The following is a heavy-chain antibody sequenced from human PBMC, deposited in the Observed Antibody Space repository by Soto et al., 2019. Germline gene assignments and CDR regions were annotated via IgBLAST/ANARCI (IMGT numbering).Heavy chain of an antibody. V-gene: IGHV4-4*07. Sequence: SETLSLTCTVSGGSISSYYWSWIRQPAGKGLEYIGRIYSSGSTNYNPSLKSRVTMSVDTSKNQFSLKLTSVTGADTAVYYCARGHGDYVDSWGQGTLVTVSS. CDR1: GGSISSYY. CDR2: IYSSGST. J-gene: IGHJ4*02. CDR3: ARGHGDYVDS. D-gene: IGHD4-17*01.